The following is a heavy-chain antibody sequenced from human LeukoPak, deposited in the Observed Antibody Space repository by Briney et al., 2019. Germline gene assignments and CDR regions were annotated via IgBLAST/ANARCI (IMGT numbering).Heavy chain of an antibody. CDR1: GYTFTGYY. D-gene: IGHD6-13*01. CDR2: INPNSGGT. CDR3: ARVRDSGSSWYGPLDY. Sequence: ASVKVSCKASGYTFTGYYMHWVRQAPGQGLEWMGWINPNSGGTNYAQKFQGWVTMTRDTSISTAYMELSRLRSDDTAVYYCARVRDSGSSWYGPLDYWGQGTLVTVSS. J-gene: IGHJ4*02. V-gene: IGHV1-2*04.